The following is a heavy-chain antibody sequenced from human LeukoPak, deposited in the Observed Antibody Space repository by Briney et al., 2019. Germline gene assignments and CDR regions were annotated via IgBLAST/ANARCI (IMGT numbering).Heavy chain of an antibody. CDR2: IGGGGGAT. Sequence: GGSLRLSCTASGFTFNSYAMTWVRQASGKGLEWVSGIGGGGGATYYADSVNGRFTISRDDSTSALYLQMNSLRAEDTALYYCAKAVSYDYTNWGSAQFDYWGHGTLVTVFS. CDR3: AKAVSYDYTNWGSAQFDY. CDR1: GFTFNSYA. V-gene: IGHV3-23*01. J-gene: IGHJ4*01. D-gene: IGHD4-11*01.